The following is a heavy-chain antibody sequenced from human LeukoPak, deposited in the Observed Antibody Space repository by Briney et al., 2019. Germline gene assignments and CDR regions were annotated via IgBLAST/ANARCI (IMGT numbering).Heavy chain of an antibody. CDR1: GYTFTAYY. V-gene: IGHV1-2*02. D-gene: IGHD3-10*01. CDR3: ARALSGTYYNGDDY. J-gene: IGHJ4*02. Sequence: ASVKVSCKASGYTFTAYYMHWVRQAPGQGLEWMGWINPNSGGTNYAQKFQGRVTMTRDTSISSTYMELNRLRSDDTAVYYCARALSGTYYNGDDYWGQGTLDTVSS. CDR2: INPNSGGT.